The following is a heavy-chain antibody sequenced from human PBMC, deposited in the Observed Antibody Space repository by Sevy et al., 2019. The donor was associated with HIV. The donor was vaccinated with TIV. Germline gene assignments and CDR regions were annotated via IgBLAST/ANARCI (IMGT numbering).Heavy chain of an antibody. CDR1: GFTFSNYW. CDR3: ASRREAGPFPFDY. D-gene: IGHD6-13*01. CDR2: INTDGSVT. J-gene: IGHJ4*02. V-gene: IGHV3-74*01. Sequence: GGSLRLSCAASGFTFSNYWMHWVRQAPGKGLVWVSRINTDGSVTSYADSVTGRSNADSVKGRFPISRDNAKNTLYLQMNSLRVEDTAVYYCASRREAGPFPFDYWGQGTLVTVSS.